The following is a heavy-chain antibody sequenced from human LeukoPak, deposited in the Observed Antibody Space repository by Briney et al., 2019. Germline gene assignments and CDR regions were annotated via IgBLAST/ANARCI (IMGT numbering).Heavy chain of an antibody. D-gene: IGHD6-6*01. CDR1: GYSISSGYY. J-gene: IGHJ5*02. CDR3: ARERTSSIAARSGWFDP. Sequence: SETLSLTCTVSGYSISSGYYWGWIRQPPGKGLEWIGSIYHSGSTYYNPSLKSRVTISVDTSKNQFSLKLSSVTAADTVVSYCARERTSSIAARSGWFDPWGQGTLITVSS. CDR2: IYHSGST. V-gene: IGHV4-38-2*02.